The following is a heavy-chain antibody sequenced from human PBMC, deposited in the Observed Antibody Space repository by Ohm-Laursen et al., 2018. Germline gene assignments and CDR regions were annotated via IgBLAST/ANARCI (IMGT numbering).Heavy chain of an antibody. CDR2: IYNSETT. J-gene: IGHJ4*02. V-gene: IGHV4-59*12. CDR3: ARGTFYYDSSLDY. CDR1: GGSISSYY. Sequence: TLSLTWTISGGSISSYYWSWIRQPPGKGLEWIGYIYNSETTSYNPSLKSRVTISGGTSKNQFSLRLSSVTAADTAVYYCARGTFYYDSSLDYWGQGTLVTVSS. D-gene: IGHD3-22*01.